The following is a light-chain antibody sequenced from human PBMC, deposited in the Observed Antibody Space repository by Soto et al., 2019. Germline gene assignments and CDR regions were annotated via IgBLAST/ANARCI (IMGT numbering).Light chain of an antibody. V-gene: IGKV1-39*01. CDR3: QQNYNMLWT. J-gene: IGKJ1*01. CDR1: QTITTY. CDR2: AAS. Sequence: DIQMTQSPSSLSASVGDRVTITCRASQTITTYLNWYQQKPGKAPKPLIYAASSLQSGVPSRFSGSGSGTDFTLTISSLQPEDFATYYCQQNYNMLWTFGQGTKV.